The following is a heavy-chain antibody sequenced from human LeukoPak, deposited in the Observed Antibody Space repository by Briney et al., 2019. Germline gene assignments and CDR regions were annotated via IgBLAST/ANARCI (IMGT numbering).Heavy chain of an antibody. V-gene: IGHV1-46*01. J-gene: IGHJ4*02. CDR1: GYTFTSYY. Sequence: ASVKVSCKASGYTFTSYYMHWVRQAPGQGLEWMGIINPSGGSTSYAQKFQGRVTMTRDTSTSTVYMELSSLRSEDTAVYYCASLEKRGYSYGYVSFDYWGQGTLVTVS. CDR2: INPSGGST. CDR3: ASLEKRGYSYGYVSFDY. D-gene: IGHD5-18*01.